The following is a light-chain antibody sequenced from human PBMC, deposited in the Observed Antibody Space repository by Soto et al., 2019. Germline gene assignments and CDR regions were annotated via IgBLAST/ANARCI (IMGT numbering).Light chain of an antibody. CDR1: QSVSSKY. CDR2: GAS. Sequence: EIVLTQSPGTLSLSPGERATLSCRASQSVSSKYLAWYQQKPGQAPRLLIYGASSRATGIPDRFSGSGSGADFTLTFSRLEPEDFAVYYCQQYGSSPPVITFGPGTKVDIK. V-gene: IGKV3-20*01. J-gene: IGKJ3*01. CDR3: QQYGSSPPVIT.